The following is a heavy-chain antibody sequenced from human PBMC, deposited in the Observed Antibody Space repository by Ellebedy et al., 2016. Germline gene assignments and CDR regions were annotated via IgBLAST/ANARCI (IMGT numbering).Heavy chain of an antibody. CDR1: GYTFTSYA. CDR2: INAGNGNT. Sequence: ASVKVSCKASGYTFTSYAMHWVRQAPGQRLEWMGWINAGNGNTKYSQKFQGRVTITRDTSASTAYMELSSLRSEDTAVYYCARGGVICSGGSCYYSQYNWFDPWGQGTLVTVSS. J-gene: IGHJ5*02. CDR3: ARGGVICSGGSCYYSQYNWFDP. V-gene: IGHV1-3*01. D-gene: IGHD2-15*01.